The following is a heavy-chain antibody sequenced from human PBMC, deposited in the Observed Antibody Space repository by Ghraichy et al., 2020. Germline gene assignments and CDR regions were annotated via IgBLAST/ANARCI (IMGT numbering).Heavy chain of an antibody. CDR2: ISGEGGTT. V-gene: IGHV3-23*01. D-gene: IGHD3/OR15-3a*01. CDR3: AKRGLGEDNAQFDY. CDR1: GFTFSNYV. J-gene: IGHJ4*02. Sequence: GGSLRLSCAASGFTFSNYVMNWVRQAPGKGLEWVSVISGEGGTTYYAHSVKGRFTISRDNSKNTLYLQMNSLRVEDMAIYYCAKRGLGEDNAQFDYWGRGTRVTVSS.